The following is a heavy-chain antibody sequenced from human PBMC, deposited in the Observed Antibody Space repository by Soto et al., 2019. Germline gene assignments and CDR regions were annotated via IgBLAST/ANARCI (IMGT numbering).Heavy chain of an antibody. V-gene: IGHV3-48*01. Sequence: EVQLVESGGGLVQPGGSLRLSCAASGFTFSSYSMNWVRQAPGKGLEWVSYISSSSSTIYYADSVKGRFTISRDNTKNSLYPQMNGLRSEDTAVYYGAGGCSGWYLTVYWGQGTLVTVSS. D-gene: IGHD6-19*01. CDR3: AGGCSGWYLTVY. CDR1: GFTFSSYS. CDR2: ISSSSSTI. J-gene: IGHJ4*02.